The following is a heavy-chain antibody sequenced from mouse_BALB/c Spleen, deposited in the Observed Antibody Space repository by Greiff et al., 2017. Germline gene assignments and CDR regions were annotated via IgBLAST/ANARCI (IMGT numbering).Heavy chain of an antibody. CDR1: GFSLTSYG. V-gene: IGHV2-4-1*01. J-gene: IGHJ3*01. D-gene: IGHD3-3*01. CDR3: ARVSLGQAFLSY. Sequence: QVQLKQSGPGLVQPSQSLSITCTVSGFSLTSYGVHWVRQSPGKGLEWLGVIWSGGSTDYNAAFISRLSISKDNSKSQVFFKMNSLQADDTAIYYCARVSLGQAFLSYWGQGTLVTVSA. CDR2: IWSGGST.